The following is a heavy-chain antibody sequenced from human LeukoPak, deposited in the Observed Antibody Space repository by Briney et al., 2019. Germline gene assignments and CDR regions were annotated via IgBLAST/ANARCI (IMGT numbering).Heavy chain of an antibody. CDR3: ARHGGYCGGDCHDAFDI. V-gene: IGHV3-74*01. Sequence: GGSLRLSCAASGFTFSSYWMHWVRQAPGKGLVWVSRINNDGSSTSYADSVKGRFTISRDNAKNTLYLQMNSLRAEDTAVYYCARHGGYCGGDCHDAFDIWGQGTMVTVSS. CDR1: GFTFSSYW. D-gene: IGHD2-21*02. CDR2: INNDGSST. J-gene: IGHJ3*02.